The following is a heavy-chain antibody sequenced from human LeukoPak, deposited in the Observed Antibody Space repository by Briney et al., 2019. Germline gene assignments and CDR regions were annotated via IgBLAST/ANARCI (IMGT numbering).Heavy chain of an antibody. D-gene: IGHD6-13*01. V-gene: IGHV3-21*01. J-gene: IGHJ3*02. Sequence: PGGSLRLSCAASGFTFSSYSMNWVRQAPGKGLEWVSSISSSSSYIYYADSVKGRFTISRDNAKNSLYLQMNSLRAEDTAVYYCARDRDSSPYRAFDIWGQGTMVTLSS. CDR1: GFTFSSYS. CDR2: ISSSSSYI. CDR3: ARDRDSSPYRAFDI.